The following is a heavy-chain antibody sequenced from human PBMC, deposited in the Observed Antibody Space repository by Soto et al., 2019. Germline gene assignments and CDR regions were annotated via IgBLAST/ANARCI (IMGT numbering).Heavy chain of an antibody. J-gene: IGHJ3*02. V-gene: IGHV1-18*04. CDR2: ISAYNGNT. CDR1: RYTFTSYG. CDR3: ARGSTWDTIFGVVIISPDDAFDI. Sequence: ASVKVSCKASRYTFTSYGISWVRQAPGQGXEWMGWISAYNGNTNYAQKLQGRVTMTTDTSTSTAYMELRSLRSDDTAVYYCARGSTWDTIFGVVIISPDDAFDIWGQGTMVTVSS. D-gene: IGHD3-3*01.